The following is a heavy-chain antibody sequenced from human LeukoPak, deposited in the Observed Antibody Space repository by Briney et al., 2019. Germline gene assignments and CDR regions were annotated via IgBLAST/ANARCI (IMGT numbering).Heavy chain of an antibody. V-gene: IGHV3-48*03. Sequence: GGSLRLSCAASGFTFSSYEMNWVRQAPGKGLEWVSYISSSGSTIYYADSVKGRFTISRDNAKNSLYLQMNGLRAEDTAVFYCAKAGMIVVVNYYYYYMDVWGKGTTVTVSS. CDR3: AKAGMIVVVNYYYYYMDV. D-gene: IGHD3-22*01. CDR1: GFTFSSYE. J-gene: IGHJ6*03. CDR2: ISSSGSTI.